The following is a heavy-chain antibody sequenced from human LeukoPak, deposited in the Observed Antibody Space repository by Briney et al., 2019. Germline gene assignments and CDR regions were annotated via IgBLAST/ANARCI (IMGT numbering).Heavy chain of an antibody. J-gene: IGHJ6*03. CDR1: GGSISSGSYY. CDR3: ARVGLYDFWSGYYTGYYYYYYMDV. V-gene: IGHV4-61*10. Sequence: PSQTLSLTCTVSGGSISSGSYYWSWIRQPAGKGLEWIGYIYYSGSTNYNPSLKSRVTISVDTSKNQFSLKLSSVTAADTAVYYCARVGLYDFWSGYYTGYYYYYYMDVWGKGTTVTVSS. D-gene: IGHD3-3*01. CDR2: IYYSGST.